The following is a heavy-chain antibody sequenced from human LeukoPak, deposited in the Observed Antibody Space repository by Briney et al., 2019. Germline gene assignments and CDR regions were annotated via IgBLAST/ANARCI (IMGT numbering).Heavy chain of an antibody. D-gene: IGHD1-1*01. Sequence: SLRLSCAASGFTFDDYAMHWVRQAPGEGLGWVSGISWNSGSIGYADSVKGRFTISRDNANNSLYLQMNSLRAEDTALDYCAKDRCPPQRGTNWFDPWGQGTLVTVSS. CDR2: ISWNSGSI. V-gene: IGHV3-9*01. CDR3: AKDRCPPQRGTNWFDP. J-gene: IGHJ5*02. CDR1: GFTFDDYA.